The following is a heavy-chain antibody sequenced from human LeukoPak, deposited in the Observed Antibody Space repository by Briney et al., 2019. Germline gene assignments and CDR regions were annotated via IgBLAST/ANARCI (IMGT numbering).Heavy chain of an antibody. J-gene: IGHJ4*02. D-gene: IGHD2-2*01. CDR3: ARVRVVVPAATGGYGYYFDY. CDR1: GGTFSSYA. Sequence: SVKVSCKASGGTFSSYAISWVRQAPGQGLEWMGGIIPIFGTANYAQKFQGRVTITADESTSTAYMELSSLRSEDTAVYYCARVRVVVPAATGGYGYYFDYWGQGTLVTVSS. CDR2: IIPIFGTA. V-gene: IGHV1-69*13.